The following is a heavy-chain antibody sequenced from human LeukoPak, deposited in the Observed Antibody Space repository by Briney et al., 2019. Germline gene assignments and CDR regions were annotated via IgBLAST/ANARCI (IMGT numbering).Heavy chain of an antibody. CDR1: GFTFSSYW. J-gene: IGHJ4*02. V-gene: IGHV3-7*01. Sequence: GGSLRLSCAASGFTFSSYWMSWVRKAPGKGLEWVANIKQDGSEKYHVDSVKGRFTISRDNAKNSLYLQMNSLRAEDTAVYYCARDLGGIAAGGGIYWGQGTLVTVSS. CDR2: IKQDGSEK. CDR3: ARDLGGIAAGGGIY. D-gene: IGHD6-13*01.